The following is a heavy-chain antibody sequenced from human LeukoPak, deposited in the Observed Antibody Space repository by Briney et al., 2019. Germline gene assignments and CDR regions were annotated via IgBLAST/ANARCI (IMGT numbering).Heavy chain of an antibody. Sequence: GGSLRLSCAASGFTVSSNYMSWVRQAPGKGLEWVSVIYSGGSTYYADSVKGRFTISRDNSKNTLYLQMNSLRAEDTAVYYCASGYYYDSSAPWGYWGQGTRVTVSS. D-gene: IGHD3-22*01. V-gene: IGHV3-53*01. CDR1: GFTVSSNY. CDR3: ASGYYYDSSAPWGY. CDR2: IYSGGST. J-gene: IGHJ4*02.